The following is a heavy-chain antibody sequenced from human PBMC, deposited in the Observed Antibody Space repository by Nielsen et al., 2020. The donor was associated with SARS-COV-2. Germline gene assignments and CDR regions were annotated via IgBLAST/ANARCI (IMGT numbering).Heavy chain of an antibody. CDR1: GFIFSTSA. Sequence: GESLKISCAASGFIFSTSAMSWVRQAPGKGLEWVSVISGSGDSTYYADSVKGRFTISRDNSKDTLYLQMNSLRAEDTAVYYCARTNHFWTGSIKGNLDYWGQGTLVTVSS. D-gene: IGHD3/OR15-3a*01. CDR2: ISGSGDST. J-gene: IGHJ4*02. CDR3: ARTNHFWTGSIKGNLDY. V-gene: IGHV3-23*01.